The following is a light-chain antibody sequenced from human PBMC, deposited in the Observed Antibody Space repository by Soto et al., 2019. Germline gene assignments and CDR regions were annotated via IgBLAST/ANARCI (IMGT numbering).Light chain of an antibody. CDR1: QSVGPY. J-gene: IGKJ5*01. CDR3: QQRSNLIT. Sequence: EIVLTQSPATLSLSPGESATLSCRASQSVGPYLAWYQQKPGQAPRLIIYESSNRVTGVPARFIGSGSGTDFTLTISSAEPEDLAIYYCQQRSNLITFGQGTRLEIK. CDR2: ESS. V-gene: IGKV3-11*01.